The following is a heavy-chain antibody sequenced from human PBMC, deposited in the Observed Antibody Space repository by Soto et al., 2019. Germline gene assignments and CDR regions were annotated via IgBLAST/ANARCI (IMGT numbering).Heavy chain of an antibody. D-gene: IGHD6-19*01. J-gene: IGHJ6*02. Sequence: SGPTLVNPTQALTLTCTFSGFSLSTSGMCVSWIRQPPGKALEWLALIDWDDDKYYSTSLKTRLTISKDTSKNQVVLTMTNMDPVDTATYYCARIPLGYSSGWYRGRRYYYGTDVWGQGTTVTVSS. V-gene: IGHV2-70*01. CDR3: ARIPLGYSSGWYRGRRYYYGTDV. CDR2: IDWDDDK. CDR1: GFSLSTSGMC.